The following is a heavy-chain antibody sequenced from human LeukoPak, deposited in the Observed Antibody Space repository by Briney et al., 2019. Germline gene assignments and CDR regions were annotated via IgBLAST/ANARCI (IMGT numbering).Heavy chain of an antibody. J-gene: IGHJ4*02. V-gene: IGHV3-7*05. CDR3: AKDKYYGTGTYRELDY. CDR2: IKQDGSET. D-gene: IGHD3-10*01. CDR1: AFEFGSNW. Sequence: PGGSLRLSCVASAFEFGSNWMSWVRQAPGKGLEWVASIKQDGSETYYVDSVKGRFTISRDNSKDSLYLQMNSLKTEDTALYYCAKDKYYGTGTYRELDYWGQGTLVTVSS.